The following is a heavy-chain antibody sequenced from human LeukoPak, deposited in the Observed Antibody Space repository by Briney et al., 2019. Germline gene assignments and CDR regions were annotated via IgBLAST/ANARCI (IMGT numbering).Heavy chain of an antibody. CDR2: IIPIFGTA. V-gene: IGHV1-69*05. D-gene: IGHD3-16*02. J-gene: IGHJ4*02. CDR3: ARRLYDYVWGSYRSLSFDY. Sequence: VASVKVSCKASGGTFSSYAISWVRQAPGQGLEWMGGIIPIFGTANYAQKFQGRVTITTDESTSTAYMELSCLRSEDTAVYYCARRLYDYVWGSYRSLSFDYWGQGTLVTVSS. CDR1: GGTFSSYA.